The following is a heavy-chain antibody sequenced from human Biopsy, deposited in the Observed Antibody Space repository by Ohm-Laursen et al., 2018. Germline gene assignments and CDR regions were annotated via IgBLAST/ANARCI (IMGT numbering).Heavy chain of an antibody. J-gene: IGHJ1*01. CDR3: ATKLTGYFHR. CDR2: NIPILGTG. V-gene: IGHV1-69*06. CDR1: GGTFSNYG. D-gene: IGHD3-9*01. Sequence: AASVKVSCKVPGGTFSNYGVNWVRQAPGQGLEWLGGNIPILGTGNYAQKFQDRVTVAADTSTSTATMELRSLRSDDTAVYYCATKLTGYFHRWGQGTLVIVSS.